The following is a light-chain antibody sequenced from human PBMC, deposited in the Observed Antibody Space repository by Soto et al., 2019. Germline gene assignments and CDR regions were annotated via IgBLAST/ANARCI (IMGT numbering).Light chain of an antibody. V-gene: IGLV2-8*01. J-gene: IGLJ2*01. CDR1: SSDVGGYNY. CDR3: SSYGGTNSLKV. Sequence: QSAPTQPPSASGSPGQSVTISCTGTSSDVGGYNYVSWYQQHPGKAPKDMMYEFSKPPSGVPDRFSGYKSGNTASLTDSGLQAEDEADYYCSSYGGTNSLKVLGGGTKLTVL. CDR2: EFS.